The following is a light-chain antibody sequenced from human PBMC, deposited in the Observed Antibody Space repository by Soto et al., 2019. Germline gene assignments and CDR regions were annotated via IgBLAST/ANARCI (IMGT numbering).Light chain of an antibody. V-gene: IGLV2-14*01. J-gene: IGLJ2*01. CDR3: SSYTSSSIYVV. CDR1: SSDVGGYNY. CDR2: DVS. Sequence: QSALTQPASVSGSPGQSITISCTGTSSDVGGYNYVSWYQQHPGKAPKLMIYDVSNRPSGVSNRFSGSKSDNTASLTISGLQAEDEADYYCSSYTSSSIYVVFGGGTKLTVL.